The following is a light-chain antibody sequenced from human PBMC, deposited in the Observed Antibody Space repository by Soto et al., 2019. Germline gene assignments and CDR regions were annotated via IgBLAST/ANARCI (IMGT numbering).Light chain of an antibody. V-gene: IGKV3-20*01. J-gene: IGKJ1*01. CDR3: QQYGSSPRT. CDR1: QSVSGN. Sequence: ELVLTHAPGTLSLSPLERATLSFRASQSVSGNLAWYQQKLGQAPRLLIYGASARATGIPDRFTGSGSGTDFTLTISRLEPEDFAVYYCQQYGSSPRTFGQGTKVDIK. CDR2: GAS.